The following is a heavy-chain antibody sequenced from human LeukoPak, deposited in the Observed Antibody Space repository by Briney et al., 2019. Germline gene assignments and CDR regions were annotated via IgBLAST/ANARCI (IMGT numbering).Heavy chain of an antibody. J-gene: IGHJ6*02. Sequence: PSETLSLTCAVYGGSFSGYYWSWIRQPPGKGLEWIGEINHNGSTNYNPSLKSRVTISVDTSKNQFSLKLSSVTAADTAVYYCARGPVPTVWGSYRIYYYYGMDVWGQGTTVTVSS. D-gene: IGHD3-16*02. CDR3: ARGPVPTVWGSYRIYYYYGMDV. V-gene: IGHV4-34*01. CDR2: INHNGST. CDR1: GGSFSGYY.